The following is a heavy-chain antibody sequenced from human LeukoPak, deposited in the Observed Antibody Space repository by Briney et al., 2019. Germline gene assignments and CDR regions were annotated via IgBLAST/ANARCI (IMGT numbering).Heavy chain of an antibody. J-gene: IGHJ2*01. CDR2: IFYTGGT. CDR1: DDSISSHY. V-gene: IGHV4-59*08. CDR3: ARLRVGAYFDL. D-gene: IGHD3-16*01. Sequence: SETLSLACNVSDDSISSHYWSWIRQPPGKGLEWIGYIFYTGGTSHNPSLKSRVTVSMDTSKNQVSLKLTSVTAADTAVYYCARLRVGAYFDLWGRGTLVTVSS.